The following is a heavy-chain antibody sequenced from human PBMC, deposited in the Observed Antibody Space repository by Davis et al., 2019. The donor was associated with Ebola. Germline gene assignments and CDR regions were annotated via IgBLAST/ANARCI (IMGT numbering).Heavy chain of an antibody. V-gene: IGHV4-59*08. CDR3: ARHNIVVVTAIPYFDY. D-gene: IGHD2-21*02. CDR1: GGSMSSYY. Sequence: SETLSLTCTVSGGSMSSYYWSWIRQPPGKGLEWIGFIYYSGSTNYNPSLKSRVTISVDTSKNQFSLKLSSVTAADTAVYYCARHNIVVVTAIPYFDYWGQGTLVTVSS. CDR2: IYYSGST. J-gene: IGHJ4*02.